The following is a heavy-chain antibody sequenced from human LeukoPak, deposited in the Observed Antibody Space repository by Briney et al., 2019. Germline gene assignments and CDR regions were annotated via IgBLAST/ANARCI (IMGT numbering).Heavy chain of an antibody. D-gene: IGHD3-22*01. CDR3: AKDAYDSSGYRFDY. CDR2: ISGSGGST. V-gene: IGHV3-23*01. CDR1: GFTFSSCA. Sequence: GGSLRLSCAASGFTFSSCAMSWVRQAPAKGLEWVSAISGSGGSTYYADSVKGRFTISGDNSKNTLYLQMNSLRAEDTAVYYCAKDAYDSSGYRFDYWGQGTLVTVSS. J-gene: IGHJ4*02.